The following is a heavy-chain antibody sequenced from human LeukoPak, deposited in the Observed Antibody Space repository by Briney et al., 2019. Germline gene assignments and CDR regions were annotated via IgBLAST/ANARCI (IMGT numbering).Heavy chain of an antibody. Sequence: GASLRLSCAASGFTFSSYWMSWVRQAPGKGLEWVANIKQDGSEKYYVDSVKGRFTISRDNAKNSLYLQMNSLRAEDTAVYYCAREGADGALFDYWGQGTLVTVFS. CDR2: IKQDGSEK. CDR3: AREGADGALFDY. J-gene: IGHJ4*02. D-gene: IGHD3-10*01. V-gene: IGHV3-7*01. CDR1: GFTFSSYW.